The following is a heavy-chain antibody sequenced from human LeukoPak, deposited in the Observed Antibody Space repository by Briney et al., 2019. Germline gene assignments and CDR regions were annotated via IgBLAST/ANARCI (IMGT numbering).Heavy chain of an antibody. D-gene: IGHD3-10*01. CDR3: ARDREVREFLWFGELLYPRPFDY. J-gene: IGHJ4*02. Sequence: ASVKVSCKASGYTFTGYYMHWVRQAPGQGLEWMGWINPNSGGTNYAQKFQGTVTITRDTSISTGYMELSRLRSDDTAVYYCARDREVREFLWFGELLYPRPFDYWGQGTLVTVSS. CDR1: GYTFTGYY. V-gene: IGHV1-2*02. CDR2: INPNSGGT.